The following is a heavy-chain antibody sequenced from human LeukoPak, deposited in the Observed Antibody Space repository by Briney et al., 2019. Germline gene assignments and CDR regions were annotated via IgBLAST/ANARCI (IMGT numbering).Heavy chain of an antibody. CDR1: GYTFTSYD. J-gene: IGHJ6*03. Sequence: GASVKVSCKASGYTFTSYDINWVRRATGQGLEWMGWMNPNSGNTGYAQKFQGRVTMTRNTSISTAYMELSSLRSEDTAVYYCARGKRAGYCSSTSCPNYYYYMDVWGKGTTVTVSS. V-gene: IGHV1-8*01. D-gene: IGHD2-2*01. CDR3: ARGKRAGYCSSTSCPNYYYYMDV. CDR2: MNPNSGNT.